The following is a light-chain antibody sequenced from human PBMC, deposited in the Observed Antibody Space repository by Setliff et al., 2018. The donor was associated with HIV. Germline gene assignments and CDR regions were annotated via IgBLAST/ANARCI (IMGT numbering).Light chain of an antibody. J-gene: IGLJ1*01. CDR3: AAWDDSLNGYV. CDR2: SNY. Sequence: SALAQPPSASGTPGQRVTISCSGSSSNIGSNTVNWYQQLPGTAPKLLIYSNYQRPSGVPDRFSGSKSGTSASLAISGLQSEDEADYYCAAWDDSLNGYVFGTGTKVTVL. V-gene: IGLV1-44*01. CDR1: SSNIGSNT.